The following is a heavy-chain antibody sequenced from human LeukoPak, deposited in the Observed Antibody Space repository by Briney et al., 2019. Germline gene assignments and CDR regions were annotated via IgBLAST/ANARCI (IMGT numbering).Heavy chain of an antibody. CDR3: AKDGLNYYDSSGYYYVNYYYYYMDV. J-gene: IGHJ6*03. CDR2: IRYDGSNK. D-gene: IGHD3-22*01. CDR1: GFTFSSFT. Sequence: GGSLRLSCAASGFTFSSFTMNWVRQAPGKGLEWVAFIRYDGSNKYYADSVKGRFTISRDNSKTTRDLKMNSLRAEDTAVYYCAKDGLNYYDSSGYYYVNYYYYYMDVWGKGTTVTVSS. V-gene: IGHV3-30*02.